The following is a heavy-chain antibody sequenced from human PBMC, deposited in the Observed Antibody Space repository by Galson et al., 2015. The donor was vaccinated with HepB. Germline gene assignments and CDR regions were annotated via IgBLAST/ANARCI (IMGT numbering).Heavy chain of an antibody. CDR2: ISYDGSNK. CDR1: GFTFSDYA. J-gene: IGHJ4*02. V-gene: IGHV3-30-3*01. Sequence: SLRLSCAASGFTFSDYAMHWVRQAPGKGLEWVAVISYDGSNKYYADSVKGRFTISRDNAKNSLYLQMNSLRAEDTAVYYCARGLYDNSAYYDYWGQGTLVTVSS. D-gene: IGHD3-22*01. CDR3: ARGLYDNSAYYDY.